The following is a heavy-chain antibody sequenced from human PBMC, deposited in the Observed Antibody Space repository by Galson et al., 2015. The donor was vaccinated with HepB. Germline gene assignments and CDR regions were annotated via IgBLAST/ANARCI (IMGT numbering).Heavy chain of an antibody. D-gene: IGHD2-21*01. J-gene: IGHJ4*02. CDR1: GFSFGSHG. V-gene: IGHV3-33*01. CDR2: IWWDGSKK. Sequence: SLRLSCAASGFSFGSHGFHWVRQAPGKGLEWVALIWWDGSKKFYGNSVKGRFTISRDNSVNTIYLQMNTLRADDTAVYYCARDPGGGDWHYLDYWGQGSLVSVS. CDR3: ARDPGGGDWHYLDY.